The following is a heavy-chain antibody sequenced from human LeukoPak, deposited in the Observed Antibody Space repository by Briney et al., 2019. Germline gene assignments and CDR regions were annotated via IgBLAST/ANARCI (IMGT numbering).Heavy chain of an antibody. CDR1: GYSFTSYW. V-gene: IGHV5-51*01. CDR3: ARLPNSFGESPPDY. J-gene: IGHJ4*02. CDR2: IYPGDSDT. Sequence: GESLKISCKGSGYSFTSYWIGWVLQMPGKGLEWMVIIYPGDSDTRYSPSFQGQVTISADKSISTAYLQWSSLKASDTAMYYCARLPNSFGESPPDYWGQGTLVTVSS. D-gene: IGHD3-10*01.